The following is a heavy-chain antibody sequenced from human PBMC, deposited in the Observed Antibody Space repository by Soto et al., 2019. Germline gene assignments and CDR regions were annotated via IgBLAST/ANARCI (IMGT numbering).Heavy chain of an antibody. Sequence: GASVKVSCKASVYTFTSNGTRWVRQAPGQGLERMGWISAYNGNTNYAQKLQGRVTMTTDTSTSTAYMELRSLRSDDTAVYYCARDRGGYCSGVSCYRQPYTHYCDQAPFVTVS. V-gene: IGHV1-18*01. J-gene: IGHJ4*02. D-gene: IGHD2-15*01. CDR3: ARDRGGYCSGVSCYRQPYTHY. CDR1: VYTFTSNG. CDR2: ISAYNGNT.